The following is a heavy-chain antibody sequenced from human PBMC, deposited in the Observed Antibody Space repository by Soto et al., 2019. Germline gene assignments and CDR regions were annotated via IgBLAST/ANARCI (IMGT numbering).Heavy chain of an antibody. J-gene: IGHJ4*02. Sequence: QITLKESGPTLVKPTQTLTLTCTFSGFSLSTSAVGVGWIRQPPGKALEWLAFIYWDDDKRYSPSLKSSLTITKDTSKIQVVLAMTNMDPVDTATYYCAHLVVAGLTYYFDYWVQGTLVTVSS. CDR2: IYWDDDK. CDR1: GFSLSTSAVG. CDR3: AHLVVAGLTYYFDY. V-gene: IGHV2-5*02. D-gene: IGHD2-15*01.